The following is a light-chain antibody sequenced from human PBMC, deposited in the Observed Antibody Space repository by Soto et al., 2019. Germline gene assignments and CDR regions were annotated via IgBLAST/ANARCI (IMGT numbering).Light chain of an antibody. CDR3: QTWGTGIRV. J-gene: IGLJ3*02. V-gene: IGLV4-69*01. Sequence: QSVLTQSPSASASLGASVKLTCTLSSGHSNYAIAWHQQQPEKGPRYLMKVNSDGSHSKGDGIPDRFSGSSSGAERYLTISSLQSEYEADYYCQTWGTGIRVFGGGTKLTVL. CDR2: VNSDGSH. CDR1: SGHSNYA.